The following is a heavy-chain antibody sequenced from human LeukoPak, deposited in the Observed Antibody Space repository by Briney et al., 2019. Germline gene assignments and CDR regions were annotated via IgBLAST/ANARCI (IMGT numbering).Heavy chain of an antibody. V-gene: IGHV1-8*01. CDR2: MNPNSGNT. CDR3: ASGDRRWLQGNAFDI. D-gene: IGHD5-24*01. CDR1: GYTFTSYD. J-gene: IGHJ3*02. Sequence: ASVKVSCKASGYTFTSYDINWVQQATGQGLEWMGWMNPNSGNTGYAQKFQGRVTMTRNTSISTAYMELSSLRSEDTAVYYCASGDRRWLQGNAFDIWGQGTMVTVSS.